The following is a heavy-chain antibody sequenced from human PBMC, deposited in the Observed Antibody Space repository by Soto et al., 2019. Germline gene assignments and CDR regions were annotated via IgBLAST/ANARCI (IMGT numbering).Heavy chain of an antibody. Sequence: GGSLRLSCAASGFTFSSYSMNWVRQAPGKGLEWVSSISSSSSYIYYADSVKGRFTISRDNAKNSLYLQMNSLRAEDTAVYYCARDQTPYANSPYWGQGTLVTVSS. CDR3: ARDQTPYANSPY. D-gene: IGHD1-1*01. V-gene: IGHV3-21*01. J-gene: IGHJ4*02. CDR2: ISSSSSYI. CDR1: GFTFSSYS.